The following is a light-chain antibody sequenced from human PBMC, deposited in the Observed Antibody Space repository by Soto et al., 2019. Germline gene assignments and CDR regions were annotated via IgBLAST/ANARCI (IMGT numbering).Light chain of an antibody. J-gene: IGKJ1*01. CDR3: LQHNELPWI. CDR1: QGVTNH. Sequence: DIQMTQSPSSLSASVGDRVTITCRASQGVTNHLAWYQQKPGEAPKRLVYDVSSLQSGVPSRFSGSGSGTEFTLAIISLQPEDLATYYCLQHNELPWIFGQGTKVEMK. V-gene: IGKV1-17*01. CDR2: DVS.